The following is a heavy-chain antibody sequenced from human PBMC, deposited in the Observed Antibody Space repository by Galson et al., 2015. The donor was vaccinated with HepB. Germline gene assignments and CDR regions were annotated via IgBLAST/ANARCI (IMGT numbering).Heavy chain of an antibody. D-gene: IGHD3-3*01. Sequence: SLRLSCAASGFTFSTYVMYWVRQAPGKGLEWVAVISSDGRNKYYADPVKGRFTISRDNSKNTLYLQMNSLRVEDTAVYYCARSPYDFWSGLDPWGQGTLVTVSS. V-gene: IGHV3-30*04. CDR1: GFTFSTYV. CDR3: ARSPYDFWSGLDP. J-gene: IGHJ5*02. CDR2: ISSDGRNK.